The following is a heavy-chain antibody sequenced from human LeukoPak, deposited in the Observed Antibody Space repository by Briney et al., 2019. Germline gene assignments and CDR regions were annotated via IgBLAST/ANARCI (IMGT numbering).Heavy chain of an antibody. CDR3: AKVGTGITMIKPPAY. V-gene: IGHV3-23*01. CDR2: ISSSGGST. Sequence: PGGSLRLSCAASGFTFSTYGMSWVRQAPGKGLEWVSGISSSGGSTSYADSVKGRFTVSRDNSNNTVYLQMNSLRAEDTAVYYCAKVGTGITMIKPPAYWGQGTLVTVSS. CDR1: GFTFSTYG. D-gene: IGHD3-22*01. J-gene: IGHJ4*02.